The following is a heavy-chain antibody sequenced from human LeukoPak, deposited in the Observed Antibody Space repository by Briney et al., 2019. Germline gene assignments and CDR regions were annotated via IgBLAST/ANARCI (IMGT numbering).Heavy chain of an antibody. J-gene: IGHJ4*02. CDR1: GGSITSDGYY. CDR2: IYYSGGT. D-gene: IGHD3-3*01. Sequence: PSETLSLTCTVSGGSITSDGYYWSWIRQHPGKGLEWIGYIYYSGGTYYNPSLKSRVTISVDTSKNQFSLKLSSVTAADTAVYYCAREGGFYRPLDYSGQGTLVTVSS. CDR3: AREGGFYRPLDY. V-gene: IGHV4-31*03.